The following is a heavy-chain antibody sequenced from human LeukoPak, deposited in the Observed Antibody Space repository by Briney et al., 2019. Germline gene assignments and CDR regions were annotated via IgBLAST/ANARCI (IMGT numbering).Heavy chain of an antibody. J-gene: IGHJ4*02. CDR3: ARESEGYGDYVHQYPDY. V-gene: IGHV3-48*04. Sequence: GGSLRHSCAASGFTFSSYSMNWVRQAPGKGLEWVSYISSSSSTIYYADSVKGRFTISRDNAKNSLYLQMNSLRAEDTAVYYCARESEGYGDYVHQYPDYWGQGTLVTVSS. CDR2: ISSSSSTI. D-gene: IGHD4-17*01. CDR1: GFTFSSYS.